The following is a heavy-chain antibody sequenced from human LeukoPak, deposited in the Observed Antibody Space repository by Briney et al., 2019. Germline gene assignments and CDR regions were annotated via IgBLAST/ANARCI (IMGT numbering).Heavy chain of an antibody. CDR3: AKEVYYDSSAFFDY. CDR1: GFSFRSYG. Sequence: PGGSLRLSCAASGFSFRSYGIHWVRQAQGKGLEWVAVIGSDGSKKYYADSVKGRFTISRDNSKNTLYLQMNSLRTEDTAMYFCAKEVYYDSSAFFDYWGQGTLVTVSS. J-gene: IGHJ4*02. CDR2: IGSDGSKK. V-gene: IGHV3-30*18. D-gene: IGHD3-22*01.